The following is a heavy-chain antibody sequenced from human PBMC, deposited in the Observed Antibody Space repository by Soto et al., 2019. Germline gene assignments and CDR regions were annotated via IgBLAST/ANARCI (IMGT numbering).Heavy chain of an antibody. V-gene: IGHV1-69*06. Sequence: SVKVSCKASGGTFSSYAISWVRQAPGQGLEWMGGIIPIFGTANYAQKFQGRVTITADKSTSTAYMELSSLRSEDTAVYYCARDEVVEQLVRAIWFEPWGQGTLVTVSS. D-gene: IGHD6-13*01. CDR3: ARDEVVEQLVRAIWFEP. CDR2: IIPIFGTA. J-gene: IGHJ5*02. CDR1: GGTFSSYA.